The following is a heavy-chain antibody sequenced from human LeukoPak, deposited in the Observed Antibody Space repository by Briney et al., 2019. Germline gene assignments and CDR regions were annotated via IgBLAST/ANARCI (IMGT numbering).Heavy chain of an antibody. CDR1: DGSISSFY. D-gene: IGHD3-10*01. CDR2: IYYTGNT. V-gene: IGHV4-59*08. CDR3: ARHITMVRGVIREDYYFDY. J-gene: IGHJ4*02. Sequence: SETLSLTCTVSDGSISSFYWSWIRQPPGKGQEWIGYIYYTGNTNYNPPLKSRVTIAVDTSKNQFSLKLSSVTAADTAVYYCARHITMVRGVIREDYYFDYWGQGTLVTVSS.